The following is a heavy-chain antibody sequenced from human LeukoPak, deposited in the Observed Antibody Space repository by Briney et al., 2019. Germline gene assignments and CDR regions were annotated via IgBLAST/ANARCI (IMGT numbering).Heavy chain of an antibody. J-gene: IGHJ4*02. CDR2: ISSSGSTK. CDR1: GFTFSSYE. CDR3: AKDTPLTTYTSGWSSNSFDY. V-gene: IGHV3-48*03. Sequence: GGSLRLSCAASGFTFSSYEMNWVRQAPGKGLEWVSYISSSGSTKYYADSVKGRFTISRDNSKDTLYLQMHSLRAEDTAVYFCAKDTPLTTYTSGWSSNSFDYWGQGTLVAVSS. D-gene: IGHD6-19*01.